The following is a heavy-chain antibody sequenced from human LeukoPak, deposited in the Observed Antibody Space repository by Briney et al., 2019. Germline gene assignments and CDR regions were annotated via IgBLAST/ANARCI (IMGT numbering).Heavy chain of an antibody. J-gene: IGHJ3*02. D-gene: IGHD5-18*01. CDR2: RGST. V-gene: IGHV4-59*01. Sequence: SETLSLTCTVSGASISSYYWSWIRQPPGKGLEWIGYRGSTNYNPPLKSRVTISVDTSKNQFSLRLSSVTAADTAVYYCARGRSGYTYVQDAFDIWGQGTMVTVS. CDR1: GASISSYY. CDR3: ARGRSGYTYVQDAFDI.